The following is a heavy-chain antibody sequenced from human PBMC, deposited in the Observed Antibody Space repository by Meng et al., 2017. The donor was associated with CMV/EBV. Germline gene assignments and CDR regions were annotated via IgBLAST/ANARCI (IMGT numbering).Heavy chain of an antibody. CDR2: IYTSGST. CDR1: GVSISSYY. J-gene: IGHJ4*02. CDR3: ARGPEVDYGDYVGLDY. V-gene: IGHV4-4*07. D-gene: IGHD4-17*01. Sequence: VSLQHTGPGWVKPSETLSLTCTVSGVSISSYYCSWIRQPAGKGLAWIGRIYTSGSTNYNPSLKSRVTMSVDTSKNQFSLKLSSVTAADTAVYYCARGPEVDYGDYVGLDYWGQGTLVTVSS.